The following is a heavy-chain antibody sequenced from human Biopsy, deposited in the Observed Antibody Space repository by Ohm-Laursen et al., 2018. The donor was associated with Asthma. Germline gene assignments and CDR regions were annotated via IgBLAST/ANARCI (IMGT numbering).Heavy chain of an antibody. CDR3: ASDFPKDYVRYNFQF. D-gene: IGHD4-17*01. CDR2: HDHEEGGT. Sequence: SVKVSCKISGYSLTDLSMHWVRQAPGQGLKWMGGHDHEEGGTVNARRFQGRVTMTEDTSTDTAYMELSSLSSDDTTVYYCASDFPKDYVRYNFQFWGQGTLVTVSS. V-gene: IGHV1-24*01. J-gene: IGHJ4*02. CDR1: GYSLTDLS.